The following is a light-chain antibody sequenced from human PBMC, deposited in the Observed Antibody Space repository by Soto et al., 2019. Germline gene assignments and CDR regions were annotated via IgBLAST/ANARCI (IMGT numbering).Light chain of an antibody. CDR1: SGHSNYV. J-gene: IGLJ2*01. V-gene: IGLV4-69*01. Sequence: QLVLTQSPSASASLGASVKLTCTLSSGHSNYVIAWHQQQPEKGPRYLMKLNSDGSHSKGDGIPDRFSGSSSGAERYLTISSLQSEDEADYYCQTWGAGIRVFGGGTKVTVL. CDR2: LNSDGSH. CDR3: QTWGAGIRV.